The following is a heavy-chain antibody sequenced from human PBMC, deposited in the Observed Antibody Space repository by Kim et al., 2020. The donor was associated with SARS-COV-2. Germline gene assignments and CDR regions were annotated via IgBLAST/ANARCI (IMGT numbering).Heavy chain of an antibody. J-gene: IGHJ4*02. CDR2: TYRRSKWYF. Sequence: SQTLSLTCVIFGDTVSNNNGAWNWIRQSPSRGLEWLGRTYRRSKWYFEYAVSVKSRVTINPDTSKNQFSLHLSSVTPDDTAIYYCASRIIGGGGFDNWDQGTLVTVSS. CDR3: ASRIIGGGGFDN. D-gene: IGHD2-15*01. CDR1: GDTVSNNNGA. V-gene: IGHV6-1*01.